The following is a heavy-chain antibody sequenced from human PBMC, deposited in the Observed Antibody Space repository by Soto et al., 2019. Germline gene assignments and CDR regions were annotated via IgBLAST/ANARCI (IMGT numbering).Heavy chain of an antibody. CDR3: ARRRTTSHYYYGMDV. V-gene: IGHV4-39*01. CDR1: GGSISSSSYY. J-gene: IGHJ6*02. D-gene: IGHD1-7*01. Sequence: SETLSLTCTVSGGSISSSSYYWGWIRQPPGKGLEWIGSIYYSGSTYYNPSLKSRVTISVDMSKNQFSLKLSSVTAADTAVYYCARRRTTSHYYYGMDVWGQGTTVTVSS. CDR2: IYYSGST.